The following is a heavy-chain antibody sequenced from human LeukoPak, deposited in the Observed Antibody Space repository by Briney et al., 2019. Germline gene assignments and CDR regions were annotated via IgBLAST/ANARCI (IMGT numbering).Heavy chain of an antibody. J-gene: IGHJ6*03. CDR2: ISHDENSK. Sequence: GGSLRLSCAASGFTFSSYSMNWVRQAPGKGLEWVAFISHDENSKYYGGSVKGRFTISRDNSKNTLYLQMNSLGPEDTAVYSCARGPDTAQGAWYYYMDVWGKGTTVTVSS. CDR3: ARGPDTAQGAWYYYMDV. V-gene: IGHV3-30*03. CDR1: GFTFSSYS.